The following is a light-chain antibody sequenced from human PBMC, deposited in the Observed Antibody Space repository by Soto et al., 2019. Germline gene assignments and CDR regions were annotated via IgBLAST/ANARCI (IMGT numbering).Light chain of an antibody. V-gene: IGKV3-11*01. Sequence: PGGRVTLSCEASETISADLAWYHHRPGQAPRLLIYAASTRAPGVPARFSGSGSGTDFTLTISSLEPEDFAVYYCQQRSDWPLTFGGGTKVEIK. J-gene: IGKJ4*01. CDR3: QQRSDWPLT. CDR1: ETISAD. CDR2: AAS.